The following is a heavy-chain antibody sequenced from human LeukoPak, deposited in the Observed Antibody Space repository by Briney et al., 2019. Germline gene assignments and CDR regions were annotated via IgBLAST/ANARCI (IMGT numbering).Heavy chain of an antibody. CDR3: ATHTVTTPRHAFDI. Sequence: PSETPSLTCTASGGSISSYYWSWIRQPPGKGLEWIGYIYYSGSTNYNPSLKSRVTISVDTSKNQFSLKLSSVTAADTAVYYCATHTVTTPRHAFDIWGQGTMVTVSS. CDR2: IYYSGST. CDR1: GGSISSYY. D-gene: IGHD4-17*01. J-gene: IGHJ3*02. V-gene: IGHV4-59*08.